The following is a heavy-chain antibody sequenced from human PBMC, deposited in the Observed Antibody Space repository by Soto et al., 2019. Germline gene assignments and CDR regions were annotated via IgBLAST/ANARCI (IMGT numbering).Heavy chain of an antibody. V-gene: IGHV3-23*01. D-gene: IGHD3-3*01. CDR1: GFTFSSYA. J-gene: IGHJ4*02. CDR2: ISGSADTT. Sequence: PGGSLRLSCAASGFTFSSYAMSWVRQAPGKGLEWVSTISGSADTTYYADSMKGRFTISRDNSKNTLYLQMNSLRAEDTAIYYCAKVNHRSIFGVVIAPDSWGQGTLVTVSS. CDR3: AKVNHRSIFGVVIAPDS.